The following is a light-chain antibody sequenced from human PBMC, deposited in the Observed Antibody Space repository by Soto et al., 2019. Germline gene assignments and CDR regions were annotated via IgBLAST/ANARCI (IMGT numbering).Light chain of an antibody. CDR2: DNN. CDR1: STNIGAGFD. Sequence: QSVLTQPPSVSGAPGQRVTIFCTGSSTNIGAGFDVHWYQQLPGTAPKLLIYDNNDRPSGVPDRFSGSKSGTSASLAITGLQAEDEADYYCQSYYSSRSGSYVFGTGTKVTVL. J-gene: IGLJ1*01. CDR3: QSYYSSRSGSYV. V-gene: IGLV1-40*01.